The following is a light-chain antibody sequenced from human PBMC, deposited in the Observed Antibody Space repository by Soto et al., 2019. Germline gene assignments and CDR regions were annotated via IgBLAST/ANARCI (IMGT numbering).Light chain of an antibody. V-gene: IGKV1-5*03. CDR3: QQYNVYPWT. CDR2: KAS. Sequence: DIQMTQSPSTLSASVGDRVTITCRASQTITTWLAWYQQKPGKAPKLLIYKASDLESGVPSRFSASGSGTEFTLTISSLQPDDSATYYCQQYNVYPWTFGQGTKVEIK. CDR1: QTITTW. J-gene: IGKJ1*01.